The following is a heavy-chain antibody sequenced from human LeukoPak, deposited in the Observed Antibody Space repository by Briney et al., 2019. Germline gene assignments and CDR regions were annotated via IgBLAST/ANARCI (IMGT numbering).Heavy chain of an antibody. CDR3: AKDSNDYGDYNYFDY. Sequence: PGGSLKLSCVASGFTFSSCNMHWVRQAPGKGLEWVALIWYDGSNKYYTDSVKGRFTISRDNSKNTLYLQMNSLRADDTALYYCAKDSNDYGDYNYFDYGGQGTLVPVSS. CDR1: GFTFSSCN. CDR2: IWYDGSNK. D-gene: IGHD4-17*01. J-gene: IGHJ4*02. V-gene: IGHV3-33*06.